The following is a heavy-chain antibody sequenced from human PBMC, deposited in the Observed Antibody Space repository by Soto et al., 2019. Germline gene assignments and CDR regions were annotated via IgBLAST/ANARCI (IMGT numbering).Heavy chain of an antibody. D-gene: IGHD6-19*01. CDR1: GYTFTSYG. J-gene: IGHJ4*02. Sequence: QVQLVQSGAEVKKPGASVKVSCKASGYTFTSYGITWVRQAPGQGLEWMGWINVYNGNTNYAQKLQGRVTMTTDTSTSTADMELRSLRSDDTAVYYCARALGAGLVDYWGQGTLVTVSS. CDR2: INVYNGNT. V-gene: IGHV1-18*01. CDR3: ARALGAGLVDY.